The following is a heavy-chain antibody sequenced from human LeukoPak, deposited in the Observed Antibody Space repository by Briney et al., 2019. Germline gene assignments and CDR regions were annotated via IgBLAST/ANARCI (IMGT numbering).Heavy chain of an antibody. V-gene: IGHV4-39*01. CDR1: GGSISGYY. Sequence: SETLSLTCTVSGGSISGYYWSWIRQPPGKGLEWIGSIYYSGSTYYNPSLKSRVTISVDTSKNQFSLKLSSVTAADTAVYYCARNDFWSGYSADYWGQGTLVTVSS. J-gene: IGHJ4*02. CDR3: ARNDFWSGYSADY. CDR2: IYYSGST. D-gene: IGHD3-3*01.